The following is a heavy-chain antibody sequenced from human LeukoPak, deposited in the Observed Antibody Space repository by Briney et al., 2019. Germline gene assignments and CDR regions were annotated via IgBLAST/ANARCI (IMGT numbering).Heavy chain of an antibody. CDR3: ARSAYYGFWSGYYESYYYYGMDV. CDR1: GYTFTSYG. Sequence: ASVKVSCKASGYTFTSYGISWVRQPPGQGLEWMGWISAYNGNTNYAQKLQGRVTMTTDTSTSTAYMELRSLRSDDTAVYYCARSAYYGFWSGYYESYYYYGMDVWGQGTTVTVSS. D-gene: IGHD3-3*01. J-gene: IGHJ6*02. CDR2: ISAYNGNT. V-gene: IGHV1-18*01.